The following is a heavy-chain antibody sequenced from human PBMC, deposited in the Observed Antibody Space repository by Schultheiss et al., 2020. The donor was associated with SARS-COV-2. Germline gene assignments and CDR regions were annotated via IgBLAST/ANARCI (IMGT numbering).Heavy chain of an antibody. CDR3: ALSSDYYYYYGMDV. CDR2: ISYDGSNK. V-gene: IGHV3-30*04. D-gene: IGHD6-6*01. Sequence: GGSLRLSCAASGFTFSSYAMSWVRQAPGKGLEWVAVISYDGSNKYYADSVKGRFTISRDNAKNSLYLQMNSLRAEDTAVYYCALSSDYYYYYGMDVWGQGTTVTVSS. CDR1: GFTFSSYA. J-gene: IGHJ6*02.